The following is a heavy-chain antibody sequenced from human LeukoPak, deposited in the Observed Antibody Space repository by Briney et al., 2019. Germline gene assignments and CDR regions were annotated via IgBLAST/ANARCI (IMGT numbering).Heavy chain of an antibody. Sequence: GGSLRLSCGASGFTFSSHWMYWVRQAPGKGLVWVSGISSDGTRITHADSVKGRFTISRDNAKNTLYLQMNSLRVEDTAVYYCARDLGGSYSLRLDPWGQGTLVTVSS. CDR1: GFTFSSHW. V-gene: IGHV3-74*01. D-gene: IGHD1-26*01. CDR2: ISSDGTRI. CDR3: ARDLGGSYSLRLDP. J-gene: IGHJ5*02.